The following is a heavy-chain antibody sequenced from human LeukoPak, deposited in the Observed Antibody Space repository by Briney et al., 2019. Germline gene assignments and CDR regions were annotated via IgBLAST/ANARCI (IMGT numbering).Heavy chain of an antibody. CDR3: VKDEYSSAIFYFDS. Sequence: PGGSLRLSCAASGFTFSACAMSWVRQAPGKGLEWVSGISGRGGNEYYANSVKGRFTISSDNSKSTLYLQMNSLRDEDTALYYCVKDEYSSAIFYFDSWGQGTPVTVSS. V-gene: IGHV3-23*01. CDR1: GFTFSACA. D-gene: IGHD5-18*01. J-gene: IGHJ4*02. CDR2: ISGRGGNE.